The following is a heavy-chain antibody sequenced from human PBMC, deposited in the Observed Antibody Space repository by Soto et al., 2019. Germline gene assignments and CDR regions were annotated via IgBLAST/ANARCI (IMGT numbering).Heavy chain of an antibody. J-gene: IGHJ6*02. Sequence: SETLSLTCTVSGGSISSGDYYWSWIRQPPGKGLEWIGYIYYSGSTYYNPSLKSRVTISVDTSKNQFSLKLSSVTAADTAVYNCADPVPAATHYDYYDMDVWGQGTTVTVSS. CDR3: ADPVPAATHYDYYDMDV. CDR2: IYYSGST. CDR1: GGSISSGDYY. V-gene: IGHV4-30-4*01. D-gene: IGHD2-2*01.